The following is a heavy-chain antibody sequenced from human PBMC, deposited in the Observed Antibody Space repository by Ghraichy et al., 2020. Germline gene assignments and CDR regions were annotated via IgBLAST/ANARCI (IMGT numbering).Heavy chain of an antibody. CDR3: ARDTDTSLTN. J-gene: IGHJ4*02. CDR2: IGTAGDT. D-gene: IGHD5-18*01. Sequence: LSLTCAASGFTFSSYDMHWVRQATGKGLEWVSAIGTAGDTYYPGSVKGRFTISRENAKNSLYLQMNSLRAGDTAVYYCARDTDTSLTNWGQGTLVTVSS. V-gene: IGHV3-13*01. CDR1: GFTFSSYD.